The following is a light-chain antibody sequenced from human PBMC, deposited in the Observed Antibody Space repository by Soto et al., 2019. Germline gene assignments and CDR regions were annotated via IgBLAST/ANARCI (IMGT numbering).Light chain of an antibody. CDR1: QSVSSK. CDR2: GAS. CDR3: QQYNNWPPLT. Sequence: EIVMTQSPATLAVSPGERATLSCRASQSVSSKLAWYQQKPGQAPRLLIYGASTRATGIPARLSGSGSGTEFTLTISSLQSEDFAVYYCQQYNNWPPLTFGGGTKVDI. J-gene: IGKJ4*01. V-gene: IGKV3-15*01.